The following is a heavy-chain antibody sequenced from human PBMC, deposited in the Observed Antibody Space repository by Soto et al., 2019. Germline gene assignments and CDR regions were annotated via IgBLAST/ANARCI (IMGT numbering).Heavy chain of an antibody. J-gene: IGHJ3*02. CDR2: MSQSGGT. V-gene: IGHV4-34*01. Sequence: QVQLQQSGAGLLKPSETLSLTCAVYGVSVSSSSNYYWSWIRQPPGKGLEGIGEMSQSGGTHFNPSLQTRDTISVDTAKNQLARRMSSVTAADTARYYCARVERGNATHDVDAFDIWGPGTMVTVSS. CDR3: ARVERGNATHDVDAFDI. CDR1: GVSVSSSSNYY. D-gene: IGHD3-16*01.